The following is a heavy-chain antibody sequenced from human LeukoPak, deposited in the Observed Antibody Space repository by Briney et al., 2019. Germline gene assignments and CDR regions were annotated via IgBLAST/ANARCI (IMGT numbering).Heavy chain of an antibody. V-gene: IGHV1-2*02. D-gene: IGHD3-10*01. CDR3: ARGFLGPHYYGSGSYRGYYFDY. J-gene: IGHJ4*02. Sequence: ASVTVSCKASGYTFTGYYMHWVRQAPGQGLEWMGWINPNSGGTNYAQKFQGRVTMTRDTSISTAYMELSRLRSDDTAVYYCARGFLGPHYYGSGSYRGYYFDYWGQGTLVTVSS. CDR2: INPNSGGT. CDR1: GYTFTGYY.